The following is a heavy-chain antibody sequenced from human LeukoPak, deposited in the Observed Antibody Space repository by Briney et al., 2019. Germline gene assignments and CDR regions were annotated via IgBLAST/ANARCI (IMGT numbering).Heavy chain of an antibody. CDR3: ARVVGIYDPGNY. CDR2: IIPLFGTA. D-gene: IGHD2/OR15-2a*01. Sequence: SVKVSCKASGGSFSSYAINWVRQAPGQGLEWMGGIIPLFGTANYAQKFQDRVTITAVESMSTVYMELSSLRSEDTAVYYCARVVGIYDPGNYWGQGTLVTVSS. J-gene: IGHJ4*02. CDR1: GGSFSSYA. V-gene: IGHV1-69*01.